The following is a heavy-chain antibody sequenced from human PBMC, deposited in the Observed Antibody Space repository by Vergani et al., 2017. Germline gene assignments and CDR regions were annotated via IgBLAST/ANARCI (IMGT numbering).Heavy chain of an antibody. CDR1: GFTFSSYA. V-gene: IGHV3-23*01. CDR2: ILFRGGST. D-gene: IGHD3-3*01. Sequence: LVQPGGSLRLSCAASGFTFSSYAMSWVRQAPGKWLEWVSAILFRGGSTYSAESVKGRFTISRDNSKNTLYLQMNSLRAEDTAVYYCAKGNRQIGYYAFDYWVQGTLVTVSS. CDR3: AKGNRQIGYYAFDY. J-gene: IGHJ4*02.